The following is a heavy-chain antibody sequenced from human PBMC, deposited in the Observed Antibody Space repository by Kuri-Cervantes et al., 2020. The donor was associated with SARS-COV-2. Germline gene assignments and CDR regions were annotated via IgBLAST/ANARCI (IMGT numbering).Heavy chain of an antibody. J-gene: IGHJ4*02. D-gene: IGHD6-6*01. CDR3: ARARIAARNFDY. V-gene: IGHV4-34*01. CDR1: GGSSSGYY. Sequence: GSLRLSCAVYGGSSSGYYWSWIRQPPGKGLEWIGEINHSGSTNYNPSLKSRVTISVDTSKNQFSLKLSSVTAADTAVYYCARARIAARNFDYWGQGTLVTVSS. CDR2: INHSGST.